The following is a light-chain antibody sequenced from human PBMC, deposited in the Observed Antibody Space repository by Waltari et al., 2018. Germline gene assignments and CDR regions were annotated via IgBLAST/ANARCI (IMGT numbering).Light chain of an antibody. Sequence: QSALTQPASVSGSPGQSITISCTGTSSDVGGHNYVSWYQQHPAKVPRLVIFDVNKRPSGVSNRFSGSKSGNTASLTISGFQAEDAADYYCLSYTSASTSYVFGTGTKVTVL. CDR2: DVN. CDR3: LSYTSASTSYV. V-gene: IGLV2-14*03. CDR1: SSDVGGHNY. J-gene: IGLJ1*01.